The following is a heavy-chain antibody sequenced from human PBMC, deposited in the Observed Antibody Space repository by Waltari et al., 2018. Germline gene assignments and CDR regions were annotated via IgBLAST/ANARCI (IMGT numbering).Heavy chain of an antibody. J-gene: IGHJ4*02. CDR2: INYSGGP. D-gene: IGHD2-21*01. CDR3: ARRVGIGDYFDY. Sequence: QLQLHASGPGLVKPSETLSVTCTVSGDPITSSDHFWAWICQSPGKGPERIGSINYSGGPNYTPSLKSRVNISVGTSKSQFSVRQSSATAADTGVYYCARRVGIGDYFDYWGQGTLVAVSS. CDR1: GDPITSSDHF. V-gene: IGHV4-39*01.